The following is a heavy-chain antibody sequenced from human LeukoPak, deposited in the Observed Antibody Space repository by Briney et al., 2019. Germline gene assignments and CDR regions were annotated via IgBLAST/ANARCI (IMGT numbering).Heavy chain of an antibody. CDR2: IWYDGSNK. CDR3: AKDRSYGSSPYYFDY. CDR1: GFTFSSYG. V-gene: IGHV3-33*06. Sequence: PGRSLRLSCAASGFTFSSYGVHWVRQAPGKGLEWVAVIWYDGSNKYYADSVKGRFTISRDNSKNTLYLQMNSLRAEDTAVYYCAKDRSYGSSPYYFDYWGQGTLVTVSS. D-gene: IGHD5-18*01. J-gene: IGHJ4*02.